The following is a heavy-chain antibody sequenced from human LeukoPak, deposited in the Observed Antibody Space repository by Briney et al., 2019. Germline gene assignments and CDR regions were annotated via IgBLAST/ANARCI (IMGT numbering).Heavy chain of an antibody. CDR3: AREDNSAMVNNDFQH. CDR2: INPNSGGT. D-gene: IGHD5-18*01. Sequence: ASVKVSCKASGYSFTGYYMHWVRQAPGQGLEWMGWINPNSGGTNYAQKFQGRVTMTRDTSISTAYMELSRLRSDDTAVYYCAREDNSAMVNNDFQHWGQGTLVTVSS. CDR1: GYSFTGYY. V-gene: IGHV1-2*02. J-gene: IGHJ1*01.